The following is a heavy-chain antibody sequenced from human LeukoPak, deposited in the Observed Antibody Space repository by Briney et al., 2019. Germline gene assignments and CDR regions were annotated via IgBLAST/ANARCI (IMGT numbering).Heavy chain of an antibody. Sequence: PGGSLRLSCAASGFTFSSYSMNWVRQAPGKGLEWVSSISSTSTYIYYADSLKGRFTISRDNSKNTPYLQMNSLRGEDTAVYYCAKSRPMTMVTTGHYYCMDVWGKGTTVTVSS. CDR3: AKSRPMTMVTTGHYYCMDV. V-gene: IGHV3-21*01. CDR1: GFTFSSYS. J-gene: IGHJ6*03. D-gene: IGHD4-17*01. CDR2: ISSTSTYI.